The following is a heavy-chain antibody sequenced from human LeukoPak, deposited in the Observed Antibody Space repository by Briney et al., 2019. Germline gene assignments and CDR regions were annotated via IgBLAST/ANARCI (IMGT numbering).Heavy chain of an antibody. CDR3: ARATDGYNAEGDY. V-gene: IGHV3-21*01. Sequence: GGSLRLSCAASGFTFSSYSMNWVRQAPGKGLEWVSSISSSSSYIYYADSVKGRSTISRDNAKNSLYLQMNSLRAEDTAVYYCARATDGYNAEGDYWGQGTLVTVSS. CDR1: GFTFSSYS. CDR2: ISSSSSYI. D-gene: IGHD5-24*01. J-gene: IGHJ4*02.